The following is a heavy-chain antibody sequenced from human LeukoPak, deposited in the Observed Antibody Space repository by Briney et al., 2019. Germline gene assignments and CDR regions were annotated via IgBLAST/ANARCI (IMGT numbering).Heavy chain of an antibody. J-gene: IGHJ4*02. CDR3: ARDQGSSWFRSFDY. Sequence: SETLSLTCAVSGGSISSSNWWSWVRQPPGKGLEWIGEIYHSGSTNYNPSLKSRVTISVDKSKNQFSLKLSSVTAADTAVYYCARDQGSSWFRSFDYWGQGTLVTVSS. CDR1: GGSISSSNW. CDR2: IYHSGST. D-gene: IGHD6-13*01. V-gene: IGHV4-4*02.